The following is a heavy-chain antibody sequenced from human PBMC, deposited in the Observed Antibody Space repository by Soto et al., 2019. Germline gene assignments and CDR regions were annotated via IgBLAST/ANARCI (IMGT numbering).Heavy chain of an antibody. CDR3: AKGSGTLNAFDI. CDR2: ISYDGSNK. J-gene: IGHJ3*02. V-gene: IGHV3-30*18. Sequence: RRLSCAASGFTFSSYGMHWVRQAPGKGLEWVAVISYDGSNKYYADSVKGRFTISRDNSKNTLYLQMNSLRAEDTAVYYCAKGSGTLNAFDIGGPGTRVNLXS. CDR1: GFTFSSYG. D-gene: IGHD6-13*01.